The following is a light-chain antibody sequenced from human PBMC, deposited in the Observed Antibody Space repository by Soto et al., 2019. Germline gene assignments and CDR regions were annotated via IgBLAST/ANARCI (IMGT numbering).Light chain of an antibody. CDR1: QSVSSSY. J-gene: IGKJ1*01. Sequence: EIVLTQSPGTLSLSPGERATLSCRASQSVSSSYLAWYQQKPGQAPRLLIYGASSRAPGIPDRFSGSGSGTDFTLPISRLEPEYFAVYYCQQYGSSQTFGQGNKVAIK. CDR2: GAS. CDR3: QQYGSSQT. V-gene: IGKV3-20*01.